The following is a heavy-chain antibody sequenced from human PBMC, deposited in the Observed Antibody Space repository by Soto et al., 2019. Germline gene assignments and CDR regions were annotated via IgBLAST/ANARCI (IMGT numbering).Heavy chain of an antibody. CDR1: GFTFGDYA. D-gene: IGHD3-3*01. CDR2: IRSKAYGGTT. V-gene: IGHV3-49*03. Sequence: GGSLRLSCTASGFTFGDYAMSWFRQAPGKGLEWVGFIRSKAYGGTTEYAASVKGRFTISRDDSKSIAYLQMNSLKTEDTAVYYCMGNYYDFWSGYYQGLDYWGQGTLVTVSS. CDR3: MGNYYDFWSGYYQGLDY. J-gene: IGHJ4*02.